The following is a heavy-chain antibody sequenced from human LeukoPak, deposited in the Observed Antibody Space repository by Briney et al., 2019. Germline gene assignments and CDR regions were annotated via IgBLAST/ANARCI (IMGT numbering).Heavy chain of an antibody. CDR1: GYTFTGYY. Sequence: ASVKVSCKASGYTFTGYYLHWVRQAPGQGLEWMGWINPNSGGTNYAQKFQGRVTMTRDTSISTACMELSRLRSDDTAVYYCARDVEYSSERFNYWGQGTLVTVSS. J-gene: IGHJ4*02. D-gene: IGHD6-19*01. CDR2: INPNSGGT. V-gene: IGHV1-2*02. CDR3: ARDVEYSSERFNY.